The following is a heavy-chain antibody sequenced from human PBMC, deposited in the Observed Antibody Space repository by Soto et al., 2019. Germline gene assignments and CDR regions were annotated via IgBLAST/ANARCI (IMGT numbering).Heavy chain of an antibody. CDR3: AKSQGYNVTGSYYYGMDV. CDR1: GFIFSSYG. V-gene: IGHV3-30*18. Sequence: QVQLVESGGGVVQPGRSLRLSCAASGFIFSSYGMHWVRQAPGTGLEWVAVISYDGSNKYYADSVKGRFTISRDNSKNTLYLQMNSLGAEDTAVYYCAKSQGYNVTGSYYYGMDVCGQGTTVTVSS. J-gene: IGHJ6*02. CDR2: ISYDGSNK. D-gene: IGHD1-20*01.